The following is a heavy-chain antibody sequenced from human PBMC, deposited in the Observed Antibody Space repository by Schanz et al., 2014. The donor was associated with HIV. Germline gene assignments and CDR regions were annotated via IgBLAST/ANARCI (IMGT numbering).Heavy chain of an antibody. Sequence: QVQLVQSGAEVKKPGASVKVSCKASGYTFSNYGISWVRQAPGQGLEWMGWISAYNGNTNYAQKFQGRVTMTTDTSTNTAYMELRSLRSDDTAVYYCARDSRTYYDSGTYYTAFDYWGQGTLVTVSS. V-gene: IGHV1-18*01. CDR3: ARDSRTYYDSGTYYTAFDY. D-gene: IGHD3-10*01. CDR1: GYTFSNYG. J-gene: IGHJ4*02. CDR2: ISAYNGNT.